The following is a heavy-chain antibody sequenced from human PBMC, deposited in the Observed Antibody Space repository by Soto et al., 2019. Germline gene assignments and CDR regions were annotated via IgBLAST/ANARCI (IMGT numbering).Heavy chain of an antibody. J-gene: IGHJ6*02. CDR3: AGQGVGAPRGLVDV. CDR2: VHDSWGS. CDR1: GGSISNYY. D-gene: IGHD3-10*01. V-gene: IGHV4-59*08. Sequence: QVPLQESGPGLVKPSETLSLSCTVSGGSISNYYWSWFRQTPGKGLEWIGYVHDSWGSNYNPSLKSGVASSLGASTSQLSLMRSSVTATDTAVYYCAGQGVGAPRGLVDVWGQGTTVTVSS.